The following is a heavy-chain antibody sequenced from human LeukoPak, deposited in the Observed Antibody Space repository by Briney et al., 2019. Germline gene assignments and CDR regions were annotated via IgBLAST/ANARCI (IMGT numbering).Heavy chain of an antibody. Sequence: GGSLRLSCAASGFTFSSAAMSWVRQAPGKGLEWVSTITGSDDETYYADSVKGRFTISRDFSTNTVGTQMNSVRTADTAIYYCAKGPHLYSGYHPDYWGQGALVTVSS. V-gene: IGHV3-23*01. D-gene: IGHD5-12*01. CDR1: GFTFSSAA. CDR3: AKGPHLYSGYHPDY. J-gene: IGHJ4*02. CDR2: ITGSDDET.